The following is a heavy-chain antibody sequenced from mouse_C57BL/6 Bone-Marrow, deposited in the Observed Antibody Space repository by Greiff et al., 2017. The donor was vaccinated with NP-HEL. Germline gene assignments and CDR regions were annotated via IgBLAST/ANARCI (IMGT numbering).Heavy chain of an antibody. CDR2: FYPGSGSI. Sequence: QVQLQQSGAELVKPGASVKLSCKASGYTFTEYTIHWVKQRSGQGLEWIGWFYPGSGSIKYNEKFKDKATLTADKSSSTVYMELSRLTSEDSAVYFCARHEKGPDYGSSYGYFDVWGTGTTVTVSS. CDR1: GYTFTEYT. V-gene: IGHV1-62-2*01. J-gene: IGHJ1*03. CDR3: ARHEKGPDYGSSYGYFDV. D-gene: IGHD1-1*01.